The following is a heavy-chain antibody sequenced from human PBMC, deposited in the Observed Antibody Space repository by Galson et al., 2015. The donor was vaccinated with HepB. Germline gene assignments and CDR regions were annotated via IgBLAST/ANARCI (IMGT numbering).Heavy chain of an antibody. D-gene: IGHD6-19*01. V-gene: IGHV7-4-1*02. Sequence: SVKVSCKAFGYIFTNYAMNWVRQAPGQGLEWMGWINTNTGNPTYAQGFTGRFVFSLDTSVSTAYLQISSLKAEDTAVYYCATEYSSGWYYFDYWGQGTLVTVSS. CDR1: GYIFTNYA. J-gene: IGHJ4*02. CDR3: ATEYSSGWYYFDY. CDR2: INTNTGNP.